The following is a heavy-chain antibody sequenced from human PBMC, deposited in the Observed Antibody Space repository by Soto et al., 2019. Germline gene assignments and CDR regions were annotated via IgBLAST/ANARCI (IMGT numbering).Heavy chain of an antibody. CDR1: GYSFTSLG. D-gene: IGHD2-15*01. V-gene: IGHV1-18*04. J-gene: IGHJ4*02. CDR3: ARDSGYCSGGGRMGDGFLFDY. CDR2: VSAYNGNT. Sequence: ASVKVSCKASGYSFTSLGISWVRQTPGQGLEWMGWVSAYNGNTKYAQKFHGWVTMTRDTSISTAYMELSRLRSDDTAVYYCARDSGYCSGGGRMGDGFLFDYRGQGTLVTVSS.